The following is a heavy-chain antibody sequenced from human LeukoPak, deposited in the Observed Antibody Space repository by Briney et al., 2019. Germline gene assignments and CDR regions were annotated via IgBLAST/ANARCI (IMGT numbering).Heavy chain of an antibody. J-gene: IGHJ6*02. V-gene: IGHV1-18*01. CDR3: ARDQGCSSTSCYLGYYYYYYGMDV. CDR2: ISAYNGNT. CDR1: GYTLTSYG. Sequence: GASVKVSCKASGYTLTSYGISWVRQAPGQGLEWMGWISAYNGNTNYAQKLQGRVTMTTDTSTSTAYMELRSLRSDDTAVYYCARDQGCSSTSCYLGYYYYYYGMDVWGQGTTVTVSS. D-gene: IGHD2-2*01.